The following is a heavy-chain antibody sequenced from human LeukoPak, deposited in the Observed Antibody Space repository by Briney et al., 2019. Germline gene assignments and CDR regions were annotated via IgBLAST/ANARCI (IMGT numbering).Heavy chain of an antibody. V-gene: IGHV4-39*01. Sequence: SETLSLTCTVSGGSISTSRYYWGWIRQPPGKGLEWIGSIFYSGSTYYNPSLKSRVTISVDTSKKQFSLKLSSVPAADTAVYYCARTVGEPGAEYFQHWGQGTLVTVSS. J-gene: IGHJ1*01. CDR1: GGSISTSRYY. CDR3: ARTVGEPGAEYFQH. CDR2: IFYSGST. D-gene: IGHD3-10*01.